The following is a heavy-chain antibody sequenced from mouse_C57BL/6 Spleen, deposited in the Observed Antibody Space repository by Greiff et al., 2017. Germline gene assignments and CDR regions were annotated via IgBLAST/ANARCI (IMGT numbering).Heavy chain of an antibody. CDR2: INPNNGGT. Sequence: EVQLQQSGPELVKPGASVKISCKASGYTFTDYYMNWVKQSHGKSLEWIGDINPNNGGTSYNQKFKGKATLTVDKSSSTAYMELRSLTSEDSAVYYCASYYGSTLFAYWGQGTLVTVSA. CDR3: ASYYGSTLFAY. J-gene: IGHJ3*01. CDR1: GYTFTDYY. D-gene: IGHD1-1*01. V-gene: IGHV1-26*01.